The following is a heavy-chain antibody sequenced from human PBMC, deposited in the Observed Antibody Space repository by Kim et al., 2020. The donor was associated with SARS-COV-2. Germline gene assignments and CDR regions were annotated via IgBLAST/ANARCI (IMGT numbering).Heavy chain of an antibody. J-gene: IGHJ4*02. CDR1: GGSISSSSYY. CDR2: IYYSGST. Sequence: SETLSLTCTVSGGSISSSSYYWGWIRQPPGKGLEWIGSIYYSGSTYYNPSLKSRVTISVDTSKNQFSLKLSSVTAADTAVYYCASVKGVKGLVIVATIWAYSGTYYFDYWGQGTLVTVSS. CDR3: ASVKGVKGLVIVATIWAYSGTYYFDY. D-gene: IGHD5-12*01. V-gene: IGHV4-39*01.